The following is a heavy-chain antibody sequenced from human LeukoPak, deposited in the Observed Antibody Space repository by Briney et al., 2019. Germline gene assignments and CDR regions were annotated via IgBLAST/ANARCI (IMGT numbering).Heavy chain of an antibody. D-gene: IGHD6-13*01. J-gene: IGHJ4*02. V-gene: IGHV3-9*03. CDR3: AKDLSSSWYFGFDY. CDR1: GFTFDDYA. Sequence: GGSLRLSCAASGFTFDDYAMHWVRQAPGKGLEWVSGISWNSGSIGYADSVKGRFTISRDNAKNSLYLQMNSLRAEDMALYYCAKDLSSSWYFGFDYWGQGTLVTVSS. CDR2: ISWNSGSI.